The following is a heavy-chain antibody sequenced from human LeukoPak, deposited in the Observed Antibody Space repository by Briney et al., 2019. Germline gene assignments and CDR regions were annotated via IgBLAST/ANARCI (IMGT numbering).Heavy chain of an antibody. CDR2: INPSGGST. CDR1: GYTFTSYY. J-gene: IGHJ4*02. D-gene: IGHD3-22*01. CDR3: ARETMIVVVITTGLDY. Sequence: ASVKVFCKASGYTFTSYYMHWVRQAPGQGLEWMGIINPSGGSTSYAQKFQGRVTMTRDTSTSTVYMELSSLRSEDTAVYYCARETMIVVVITTGLDYWGQGTLVTVSS. V-gene: IGHV1-46*01.